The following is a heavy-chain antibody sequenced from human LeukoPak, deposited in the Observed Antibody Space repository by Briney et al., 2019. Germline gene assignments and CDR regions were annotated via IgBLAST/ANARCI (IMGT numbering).Heavy chain of an antibody. CDR3: ASTPVVPDIGG. J-gene: IGHJ4*02. CDR1: GFTFSSYE. D-gene: IGHD2-15*01. V-gene: IGHV3-48*03. Sequence: GGSLRLSCAASGFTFSSYEMNWVRQAPGKGLEWVSYISSSGSIIYYADSVKGRFTISRDNAKNSLYLQMNSLRAEDTAVYYCASTPVVPDIGGWGQGTLVTVSS. CDR2: ISSSGSII.